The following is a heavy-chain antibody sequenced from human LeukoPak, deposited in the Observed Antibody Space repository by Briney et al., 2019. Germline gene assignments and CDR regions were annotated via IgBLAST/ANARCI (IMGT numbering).Heavy chain of an antibody. CDR1: GGTFSSYA. J-gene: IGHJ4*02. D-gene: IGHD6-13*01. Sequence: SVKVSCKASGGTFSSYAISWVRQAPGQGLEWMGGIIPIFGTANYAQKFQGRVTITADESTSTAYMELSSLRSEDTAVYYCASDSSGWYNVRGYWGQGTLVTVSS. CDR2: IIPIFGTA. V-gene: IGHV1-69*13. CDR3: ASDSSGWYNVRGY.